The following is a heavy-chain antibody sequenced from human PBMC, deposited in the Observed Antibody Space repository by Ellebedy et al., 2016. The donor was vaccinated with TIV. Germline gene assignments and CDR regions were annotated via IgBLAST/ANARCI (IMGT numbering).Heavy chain of an antibody. V-gene: IGHV3-23*01. D-gene: IGHD3-16*01. Sequence: GGSLRLXCAASGFTFSNYAMSWVRQAPGKGLEWVSAITGIGTSTYYADSVKGRFTISRDNSKNTLSLQMNSLRADDTAIYYCAKPMGPGGRFDAFVIWGQGTLVTVSS. CDR3: AKPMGPGGRFDAFVI. J-gene: IGHJ3*02. CDR2: ITGIGTST. CDR1: GFTFSNYA.